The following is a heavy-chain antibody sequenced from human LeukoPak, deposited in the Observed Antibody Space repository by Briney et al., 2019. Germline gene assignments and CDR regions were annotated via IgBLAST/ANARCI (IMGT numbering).Heavy chain of an antibody. Sequence: SETLSLTCTVSGGSISSSSYYWGWIRQPPGKGLEWIGSIYYSGSTYYNPSLKSRVTISVDTSKNQFSLKLSSVTAADTAVYYCARGVVVVAAIVWFDPWGQGTLVTVSS. CDR3: ARGVVVVAAIVWFDP. CDR2: IYYSGST. CDR1: GGSISSSSYY. V-gene: IGHV4-39*01. D-gene: IGHD2-15*01. J-gene: IGHJ5*02.